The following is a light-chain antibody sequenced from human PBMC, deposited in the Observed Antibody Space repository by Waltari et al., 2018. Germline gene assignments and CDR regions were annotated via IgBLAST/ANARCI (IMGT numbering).Light chain of an antibody. V-gene: IGLV2-8*01. J-gene: IGLJ3*02. CDR2: EVN. CDR3: SSFAGPA. Sequence: QSALTQPPSASGSPGQSVTISCTGTSSDVGGYNYVSWYQQHPGKAPKLIIYEVNKRPSGVPDRFSGSKSANTASLTVSGLQAEDEADYYCSSFAGPAFGGGTKLTVL. CDR1: SSDVGGYNY.